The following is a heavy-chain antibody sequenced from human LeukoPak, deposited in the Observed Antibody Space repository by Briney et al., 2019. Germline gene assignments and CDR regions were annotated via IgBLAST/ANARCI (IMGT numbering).Heavy chain of an antibody. CDR1: GGSISSSSYY. V-gene: IGHV4-39*07. CDR3: ARVSGSGPYYYYYYMDV. CDR2: IYYSGST. J-gene: IGHJ6*03. D-gene: IGHD1-26*01. Sequence: LETLSLTCTVSGGSISSSSYYWGWIRQPPGKGLEWSGSIYYSGSTYYNPSLKSRVPISVDPSKKQFSLKLSSVTAADTAVYYCARVSGSGPYYYYYYMDVWGKGATVTVSS.